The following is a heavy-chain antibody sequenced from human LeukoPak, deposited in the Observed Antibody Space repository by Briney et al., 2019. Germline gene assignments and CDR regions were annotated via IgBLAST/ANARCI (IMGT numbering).Heavy chain of an antibody. CDR1: GYSISSGYY. J-gene: IGHJ2*01. Sequence: SETLSLTCTVYGYSISSGYYWGWIRQPPGKGLEWIGSIYHSGSTYYNPSLKSRVTISVDTSKNQFSLKLSSVTAADTAVYYCARVTTGPGWYFDLWGRGTLVTVSS. D-gene: IGHD1-1*01. CDR3: ARVTTGPGWYFDL. CDR2: IYHSGST. V-gene: IGHV4-38-2*02.